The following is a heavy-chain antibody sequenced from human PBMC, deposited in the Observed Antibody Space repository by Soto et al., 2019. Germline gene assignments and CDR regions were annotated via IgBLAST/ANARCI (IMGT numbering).Heavy chain of an antibody. Sequence: QVQLQESGPGLVKPSETLSLTCTVSGGSISSYYWSWIRQPPGKGLEWIAYIYYSGSTNYNPSLKSRVTISVDTSKNQFSLKLSSVTAADTAVYYCARTGALWFGEPNFDYWGQGTLVTVSS. V-gene: IGHV4-59*01. D-gene: IGHD3-10*01. CDR2: IYYSGST. CDR3: ARTGALWFGEPNFDY. CDR1: GGSISSYY. J-gene: IGHJ4*02.